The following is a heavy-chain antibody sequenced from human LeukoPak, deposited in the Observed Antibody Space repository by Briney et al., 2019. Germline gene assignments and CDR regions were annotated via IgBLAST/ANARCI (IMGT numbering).Heavy chain of an antibody. CDR2: IYHSGST. CDR3: ARQYCIAAAGNECDWFDP. V-gene: IGHV4-38-2*02. Sequence: SETLSLTCTVSGYSISSGYYWGWIRQPPGKGLEWIGSIYHSGSTYYNPSLKSRVTISVDTSKNQFSPKLSSVTAADTAVYYCARQYCIAAAGNECDWFDPWGQGTLVTVSS. CDR1: GYSISSGYY. D-gene: IGHD6-13*01. J-gene: IGHJ5*02.